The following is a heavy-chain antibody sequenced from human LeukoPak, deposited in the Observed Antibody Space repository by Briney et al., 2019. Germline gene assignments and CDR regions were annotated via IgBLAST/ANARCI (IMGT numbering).Heavy chain of an antibody. D-gene: IGHD3-3*01. Sequence: SETLSLTCTVSGGSISSYYWSWIRQPPGKGLEWIGYIYYSGSTNYNPSLKSRVTISVDTSKNQFSLKLSSVTAADTAVYYCARLFSYDFWSGYQYGMDVWGQGTTVTVSS. J-gene: IGHJ6*02. CDR3: ARLFSYDFWSGYQYGMDV. V-gene: IGHV4-59*08. CDR2: IYYSGST. CDR1: GGSISSYY.